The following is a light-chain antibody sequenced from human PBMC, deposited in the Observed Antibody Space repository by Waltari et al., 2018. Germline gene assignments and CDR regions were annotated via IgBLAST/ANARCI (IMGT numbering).Light chain of an antibody. CDR1: QTLIYTDGNTY. CDR2: KVS. CDR3: MQGTHWPWT. V-gene: IGKV2-30*01. Sequence: DVVMTQSPPSLPVTLGQPASMSCRSSQTLIYTDGNTYLSWFLQRPGQSPMRLIYKVSDRDPGVPDRFRGSGSGTDFTLRIKKVEAEDVGVYYCMQGTHWPWTFGQGTKMEIE. J-gene: IGKJ1*01.